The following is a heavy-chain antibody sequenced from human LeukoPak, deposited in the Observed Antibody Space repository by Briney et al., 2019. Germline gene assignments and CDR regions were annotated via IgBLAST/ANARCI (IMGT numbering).Heavy chain of an antibody. V-gene: IGHV4-59*08. D-gene: IGHD3-22*01. J-gene: IGHJ3*02. CDR1: GGSISSYY. CDR3: ARHSTGYPGDAFDI. Sequence: SETLSLTCTVSGGSISSYYWSWIRQPPGKGLEWIGHIYDSGSTNHNPSLKSRVTMTVDTSKNQFALKLTSVTAADTAVYYCARHSTGYPGDAFDIWGQGTMVTVSS. CDR2: IYDSGST.